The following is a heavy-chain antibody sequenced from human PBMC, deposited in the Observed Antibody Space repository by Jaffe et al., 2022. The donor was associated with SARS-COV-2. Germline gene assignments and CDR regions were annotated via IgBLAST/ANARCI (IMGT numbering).Heavy chain of an antibody. CDR2: MRPSDGDT. J-gene: IGHJ4*02. V-gene: IGHV1-46*01. CDR3: AREVGDTDY. Sequence: QVQLVQSGAEVKTPGASVKVSCKASGYTFTRDYIHWVRQAPGQGLEWMGIMRPSDGDTTYAQNFQGRVTMTRDTSTNTVYMEVGSLRSDDTAVYYCAREVGDTDYWGQGTLVTVSS. CDR1: GYTFTRDY. D-gene: IGHD1-26*01.